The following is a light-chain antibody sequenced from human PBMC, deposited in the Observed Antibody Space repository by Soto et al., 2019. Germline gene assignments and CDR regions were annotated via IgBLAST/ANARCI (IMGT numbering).Light chain of an antibody. CDR1: QCVSSN. CDR3: QQYNNWPPTWT. J-gene: IGKJ1*01. Sequence: EIVMTQSPATLSVSPGERATLSCRASQCVSSNLAWYQQKPGQAPRLLIYGASTRATGIPARFSGSGSGTEFTLTISSLQSEDFAVYYCQQYNNWPPTWTVGQGTKVEIK. V-gene: IGKV3-15*01. CDR2: GAS.